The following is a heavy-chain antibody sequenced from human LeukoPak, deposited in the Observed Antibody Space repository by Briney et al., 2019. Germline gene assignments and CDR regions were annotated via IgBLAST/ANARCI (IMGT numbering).Heavy chain of an antibody. J-gene: IGHJ3*02. CDR3: ARNASSLGAGAFGI. Sequence: TSETLSLTCTVSGGSISSSSLYWDWIRQPPGRGLVWIGTVYYSGSTYYNPSLKSRVTISVDTSKNQFSLKLSSVTAADTAVYYCARNASSLGAGAFGIWGQGTMVTVSS. CDR2: VYYSGST. CDR1: GGSISSSSLY. V-gene: IGHV4-39*01. D-gene: IGHD2-2*01.